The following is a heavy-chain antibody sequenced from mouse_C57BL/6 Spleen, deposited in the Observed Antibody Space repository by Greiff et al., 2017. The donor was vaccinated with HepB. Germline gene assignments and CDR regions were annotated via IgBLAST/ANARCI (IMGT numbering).Heavy chain of an antibody. CDR3: TRPSTAQATSGFAY. Sequence: VQLQESGAELVRPGASVTLSCKASGYTFTDYEMHWVKQTPVHGLEWIGAIDPETGGTAYNQKFKGKAILTADKSSSTAYMELRSLTSEDSAVYYCTRPSTAQATSGFAYWGQGTLVTVSA. V-gene: IGHV1-15*01. CDR1: GYTFTDYE. CDR2: IDPETGGT. J-gene: IGHJ3*01. D-gene: IGHD3-2*02.